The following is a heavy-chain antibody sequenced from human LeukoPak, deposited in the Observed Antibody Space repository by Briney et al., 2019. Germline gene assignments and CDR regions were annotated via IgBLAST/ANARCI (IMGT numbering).Heavy chain of an antibody. Sequence: WASVKVSCKASGYTFTSYHITWVRQAPGQGLEWMVWISGYNGNTNYAQKFQGRVSMTTDTSTSTAYMELRSLRSDDTAVYYCAREAPLLTSFDYWGQGTLVTVSS. CDR1: GYTFTSYH. V-gene: IGHV1-18*01. J-gene: IGHJ4*02. CDR3: AREAPLLTSFDY. D-gene: IGHD3-9*01. CDR2: ISGYNGNT.